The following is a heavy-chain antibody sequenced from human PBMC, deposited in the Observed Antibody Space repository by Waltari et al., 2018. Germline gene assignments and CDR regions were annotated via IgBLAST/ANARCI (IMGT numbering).Heavy chain of an antibody. V-gene: IGHV3-23*01. J-gene: IGHJ6*03. CDR3: ATSTGYYYYYYMDV. CDR2: ISGSGGST. Sequence: EVQLLESGGGLVQPGGSLRLSCAASGFTFSSYAMSWVRQAPGKGLEWVSAISGSGGSTYYADSVKGRFTISRDNSKNTLYLQMNSLRAEDTAVYYCATSTGYYYYYYMDVWGKGTTVTVSS. CDR1: GFTFSSYA.